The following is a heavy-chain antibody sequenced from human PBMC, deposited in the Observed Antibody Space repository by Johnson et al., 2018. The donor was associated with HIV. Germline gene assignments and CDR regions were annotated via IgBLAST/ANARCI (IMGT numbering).Heavy chain of an antibody. CDR2: IRYDGSNK. CDR1: RFIFSSYS. CDR3: VQGVPNPAGACDI. J-gene: IGHJ3*02. D-gene: IGHD6-19*01. Sequence: QVQLVESGGGLVQPGGSLRLSCAASRFIFSSYSMNWVRQAPGKGLEWVAFIRYDGSNKYYADSVKGRFTISRDNSKNTLYRQMNSLRPEATAVYYCVQGVPNPAGACDIWGRGTMVTVSS. V-gene: IGHV3-30*02.